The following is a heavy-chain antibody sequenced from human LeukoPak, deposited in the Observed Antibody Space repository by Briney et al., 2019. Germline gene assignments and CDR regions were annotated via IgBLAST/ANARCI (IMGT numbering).Heavy chain of an antibody. CDR1: GFTFSSYV. Sequence: SGGSLRLSCAASGFTFSSYVMSWVRQAPGKGLEWVSTISGSGGRTYYADSVKGRFTISRDNSKSTLYLQMNSLRADDTAVYYCVISNHGDYGFYWGQGTLVTVSS. D-gene: IGHD4-17*01. J-gene: IGHJ4*02. CDR3: VISNHGDYGFY. CDR2: ISGSGGRT. V-gene: IGHV3-23*01.